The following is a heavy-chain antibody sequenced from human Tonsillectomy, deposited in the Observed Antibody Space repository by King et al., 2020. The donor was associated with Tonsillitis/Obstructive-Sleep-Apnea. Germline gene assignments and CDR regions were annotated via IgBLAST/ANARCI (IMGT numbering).Heavy chain of an antibody. D-gene: IGHD2-2*01. J-gene: IGHJ4*02. CDR1: GGSFSDYY. CDR2: INHGGST. CDR3: ARDNIVVVSGAIPSYFDY. Sequence: VQLQQWGAGLLKPSETLSLTCAVYGGSFSDYYWSWIRQPPGRGLEWIGEINHGGSTNYNPSLKSRVTISLDTSNNQVSLKLSSVTAAATAVYYCARDNIVVVSGAIPSYFDYWGQGTLVTVTS. V-gene: IGHV4-34*01.